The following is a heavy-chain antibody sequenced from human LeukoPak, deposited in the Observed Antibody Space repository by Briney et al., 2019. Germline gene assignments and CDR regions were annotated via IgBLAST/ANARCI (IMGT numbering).Heavy chain of an antibody. CDR1: GYTFTSYG. J-gene: IGHJ6*02. Sequence: ASVKVSCKASGYTFTSYGISWVRQAPGQGLEWMGWISAYNGNTNYAQKFQGRVTITADESTSTAYMELSSLRSEDTAVYYCARVRAHGSPFMYQLSKSDGYGSYYYYGMDVWGQGTTVTVSS. V-gene: IGHV1-18*01. CDR2: ISAYNGNT. D-gene: IGHD5-18*01. CDR3: ARVRAHGSPFMYQLSKSDGYGSYYYYGMDV.